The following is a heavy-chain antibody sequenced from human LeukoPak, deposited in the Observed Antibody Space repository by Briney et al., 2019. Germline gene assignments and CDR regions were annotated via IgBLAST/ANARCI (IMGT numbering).Heavy chain of an antibody. D-gene: IGHD3-22*01. CDR3: ARFGSGYPYYFDY. CDR1: GGTFSSYA. Sequence: SVKVSCKASGGTFSSYAISWVRQAPGQGLEWMGGIIPIFGTANYAQKFQGRVTITTDESTSTAYMELSSLRSDDTAVYYCARFGSGYPYYFDYWGQGTLVTVSS. J-gene: IGHJ4*02. V-gene: IGHV1-69*05. CDR2: IIPIFGTA.